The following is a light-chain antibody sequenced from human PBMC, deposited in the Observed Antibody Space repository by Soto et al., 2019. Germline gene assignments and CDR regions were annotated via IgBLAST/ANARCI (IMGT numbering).Light chain of an antibody. J-gene: IGKJ4*01. Sequence: EVVLTQSPATLSLSPGERATLSCRASESIGNYLAWYQQKLGQAPKLLIYDASHRAIGIPGSFSGDGSGTDFPLTISSLAPEDFAVYYCQWRSDWPPRLTFGGGTKVEIK. V-gene: IGKV3-11*01. CDR2: DAS. CDR1: ESIGNY. CDR3: QWRSDWPPRLT.